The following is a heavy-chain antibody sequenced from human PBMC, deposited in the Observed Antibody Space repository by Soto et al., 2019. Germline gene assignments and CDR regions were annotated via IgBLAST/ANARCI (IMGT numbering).Heavy chain of an antibody. CDR3: ARGSRAIGAGGGVAPDLRGRRKKFDP. D-gene: IGHD3-16*01. CDR1: GGSFSGYY. J-gene: IGHJ5*02. V-gene: IGHV4-34*01. CDR2: INHSGST. Sequence: SEPLSLTCAVYGGSFSGYYWSWIRQPPGKGLEWIGEINHSGSTNYNPSLKSRVTISVDTSKNQFSLKLSSVTAADTAVYYCARGSRAIGAGGGVAPDLRGRRKKFDPWGQGTLVTVSS.